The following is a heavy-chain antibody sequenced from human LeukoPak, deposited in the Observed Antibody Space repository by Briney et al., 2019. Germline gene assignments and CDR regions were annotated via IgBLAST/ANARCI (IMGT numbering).Heavy chain of an antibody. V-gene: IGHV4-34*01. Sequence: SETLSLTCAVYGGSFSGYYWSWIRQPPGKGLEWIGEINHSGSTNYNPSLKSRVTISVDTSKNQFSLKLSSVTAADTAVYYCARVSRRSYYDSSGYNDYWGQGTLVTVSP. CDR3: ARVSRRSYYDSSGYNDY. CDR1: GGSFSGYY. CDR2: INHSGST. J-gene: IGHJ4*02. D-gene: IGHD3-22*01.